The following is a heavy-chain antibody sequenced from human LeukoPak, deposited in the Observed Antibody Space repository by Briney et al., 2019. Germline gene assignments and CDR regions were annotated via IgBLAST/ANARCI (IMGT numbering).Heavy chain of an antibody. Sequence: GGSLRLSCAASGFTFSSYAMSWVRQSPGKGLEWVSGLSGGGGSTYYAYYTDSVKGRFTISRDNSKNTLYLEMNSLRAEDTAVYYCAKFYDILTSYFDYWGQGTLVTVSS. J-gene: IGHJ4*02. CDR3: AKFYDILTSYFDY. D-gene: IGHD3-9*01. CDR2: LSGGGGST. V-gene: IGHV3-23*01. CDR1: GFTFSSYA.